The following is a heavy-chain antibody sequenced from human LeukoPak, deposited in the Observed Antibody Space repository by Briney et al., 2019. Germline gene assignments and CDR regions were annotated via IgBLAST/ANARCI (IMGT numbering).Heavy chain of an antibody. J-gene: IGHJ4*02. D-gene: IGHD6-19*01. CDR2: ISWNSGSI. V-gene: IGHV3-9*01. CDR1: GFTFDDYA. CDR3: AKGNRIAVANPFDY. Sequence: GGSLRLSCAASGFTFDDYAMHWVRQAPGKGLEWVSGISWNSGSIGYADSVKGRFTISRDNAKNFLYLQMNSLRAEDTALYYCAKGNRIAVANPFDYWGQGTLVTVSS.